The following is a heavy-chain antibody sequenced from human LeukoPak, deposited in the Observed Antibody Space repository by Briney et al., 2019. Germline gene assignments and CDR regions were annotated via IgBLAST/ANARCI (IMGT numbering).Heavy chain of an antibody. CDR1: GGAFSSYA. Sequence: SVKVSCKASGGAFSSYAISWVRQAPGQGLEWMGGIIPIFGTANYAQKVQGRVTITADESTSTAYMELSSLRSEDTAVYCCARDTGDLEEYNWFDPWGQGTLVTVSS. CDR3: ARDTGDLEEYNWFDP. CDR2: IIPIFGTA. V-gene: IGHV1-69*01. J-gene: IGHJ5*02. D-gene: IGHD1-14*01.